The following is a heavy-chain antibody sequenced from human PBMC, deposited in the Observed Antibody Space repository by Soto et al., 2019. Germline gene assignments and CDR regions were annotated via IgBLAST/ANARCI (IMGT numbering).Heavy chain of an antibody. D-gene: IGHD5-12*01. J-gene: IGHJ4*02. CDR3: VRVVAIPGYPDN. V-gene: IGHV1-69*14. Sequence: QVQLVQSGAEVRQPASSVKVSCKTSGATFSSYAITWVRQAPGQGLEWMGGIVPTVDTPTYAQKFQGRVTITADKSTNTVYMELSSLSSDDTAVYYCVRVVAIPGYPDNWGQGTLVTVSS. CDR2: IVPTVDTP. CDR1: GATFSSYA.